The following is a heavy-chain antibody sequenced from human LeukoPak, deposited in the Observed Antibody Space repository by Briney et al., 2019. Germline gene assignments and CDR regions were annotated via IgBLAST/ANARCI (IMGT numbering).Heavy chain of an antibody. CDR2: INTNTGNP. CDR1: GYTLTTYP. D-gene: IGHD2-15*01. CDR3: ARGSGGLIEDF. Sequence: ASVKVSCKASGYTLTTYPINWVRQAPGQGLEWMGWINTNTGNPTYAQGFTGRFVFSLDTSVSTAYLQISSLKAEDTAVYYCARGSGGLIEDFWGQGTLVTVSS. V-gene: IGHV7-4-1*02. J-gene: IGHJ4*02.